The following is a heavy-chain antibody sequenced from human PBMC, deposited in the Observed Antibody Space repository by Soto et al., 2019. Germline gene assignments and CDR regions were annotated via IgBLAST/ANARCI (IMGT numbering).Heavy chain of an antibody. J-gene: IGHJ5*02. V-gene: IGHV4-61*01. CDR2: IYYSGST. CDR3: AREGRNNWFDP. CDR1: GGSVSSGSYY. Sequence: SETLSLTCTVSGGSVSSGSYYWSWIRQPPGKGLEWIGYIYYSGSTNYNPSLKSRVTISVDTSKNQFSLKLSSVTAADTAVYYCAREGRNNWFDPWGQGTLVTVSS.